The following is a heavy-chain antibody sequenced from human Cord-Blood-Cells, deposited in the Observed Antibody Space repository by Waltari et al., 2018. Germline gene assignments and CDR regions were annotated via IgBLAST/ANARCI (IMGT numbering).Heavy chain of an antibody. CDR2: IIPIFGTA. CDR3: ASVGRYCSGGSCYFDY. V-gene: IGHV1-69*01. Sequence: QVQLVQSGAEVKKPGSSVTVSCKASGGTFSRYAISWVRPAPGQGLEWMGGIIPIFGTANYAQKFQGRVTITADESTSTAYMELSSLRSEDTAVYYCASVGRYCSGGSCYFDYWGQGTLVTVSS. J-gene: IGHJ4*02. CDR1: GGTFSRYA. D-gene: IGHD2-15*01.